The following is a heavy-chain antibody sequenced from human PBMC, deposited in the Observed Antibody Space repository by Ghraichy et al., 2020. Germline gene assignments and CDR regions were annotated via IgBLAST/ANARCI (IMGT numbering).Heavy chain of an antibody. CDR2: MNPNSGNT. Sequence: ALVKVSCKASGYTFTSYDINWVRQATGQGLEWMGWMNPNSGNTGYEQKFQGRVTMTRNISISTAYMEVSSLRSDDTAVYYCYVDFYFDYWGQGTLVTVSS. J-gene: IGHJ4*02. CDR1: GYTFTSYD. CDR3: YVDFYFDY. V-gene: IGHV1-8*01. D-gene: IGHD3-16*01.